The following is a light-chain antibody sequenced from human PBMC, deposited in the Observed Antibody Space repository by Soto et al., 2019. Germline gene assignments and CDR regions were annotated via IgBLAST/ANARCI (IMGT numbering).Light chain of an antibody. CDR3: QQYGRT. CDR1: QSFSSSY. J-gene: IGKJ1*01. CDR2: GAS. V-gene: IGKV3-20*01. Sequence: EIVLTQSPGTLSLSPGESATLSCRASQSFSSSYLAWYQQKPGQAPRLLIYGASSRATGIPDRFSGSGSGTDFTLTISRLEPEDFAVYYCQQYGRTFGQGTKVDIK.